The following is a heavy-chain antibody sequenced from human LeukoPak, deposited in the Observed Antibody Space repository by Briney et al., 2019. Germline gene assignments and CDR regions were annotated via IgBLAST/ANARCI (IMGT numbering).Heavy chain of an antibody. CDR2: IYTSGST. Sequence: SQTLSLTCTVSGGSISSGSYYWSWIRQPAGKGLEWIGRIYTSGSTNYNPSLKSRVTISVDTSKNQFSLKLSSVTAADTAVYYCARARYSGYDYPLYYFDYWGQGTLVTVSS. CDR3: ARARYSGYDYPLYYFDY. CDR1: GGSISSGSYY. D-gene: IGHD5-12*01. J-gene: IGHJ4*02. V-gene: IGHV4-61*02.